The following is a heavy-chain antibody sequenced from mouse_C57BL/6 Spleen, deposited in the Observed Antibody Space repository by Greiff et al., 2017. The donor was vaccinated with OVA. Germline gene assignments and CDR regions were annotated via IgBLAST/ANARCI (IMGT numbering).Heavy chain of an antibody. J-gene: IGHJ4*01. D-gene: IGHD2-4*01. CDR3: ARSDYHYYAMDY. CDR1: GYTFTSYW. Sequence: QVQLQQPGAELVRPGSSVKLSCKASGYTFTSYWMDWVKQRPGQGLEWIGNIYPSDSETHYNQKFKDKATLTVDKSSSTAYMQLSSLTSEDSAVYYCARSDYHYYAMDYWGQGTSVTVSS. V-gene: IGHV1-61*01. CDR2: IYPSDSET.